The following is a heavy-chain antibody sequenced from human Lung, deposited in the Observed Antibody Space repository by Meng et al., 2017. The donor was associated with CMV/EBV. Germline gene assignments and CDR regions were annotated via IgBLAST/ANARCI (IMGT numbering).Heavy chain of an antibody. V-gene: IGHV2-70D*14. CDR1: GFSLSATGRR. CDR2: IDWDDDK. J-gene: IGHJ4*03. Sequence: GPTQVXLSQTLTQPCSFSGFSLSATGRRVSWIRQPPGGALECLARIDWDDDKFYSPSLKTKLSISKDTSKIQVVLRMTNMDPVDTDTYYCARIDFWSYIYVFAVWGQGIXVTVSS. D-gene: IGHD3-3*01. CDR3: ARIDFWSYIYVFAV.